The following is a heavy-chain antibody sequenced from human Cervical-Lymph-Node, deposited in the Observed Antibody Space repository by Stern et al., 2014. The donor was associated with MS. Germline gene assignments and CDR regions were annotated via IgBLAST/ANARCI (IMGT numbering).Heavy chain of an antibody. CDR1: GFTFSSYS. CDR3: ARGRGGNYRYYFDY. CDR2: ISSGGSSI. V-gene: IGHV3-21*01. D-gene: IGHD4-23*01. Sequence: VQLQESGGGLVKPGGSLRLSCAASGFTFSSYSMNWVRQAPGKGLEWVASISSGGSSIYSAASLTGRFTISRNNTKHSLFLQMNRLRAEDTAVYYCARGRGGNYRYYFDYWGQGTLVTVSS. J-gene: IGHJ4*02.